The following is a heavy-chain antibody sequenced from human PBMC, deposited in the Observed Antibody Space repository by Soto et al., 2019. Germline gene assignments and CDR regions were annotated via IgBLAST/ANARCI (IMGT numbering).Heavy chain of an antibody. J-gene: IGHJ4*01. CDR1: GESFGGFY. D-gene: IGHD2-15*01. CDR2: ISQTETT. Sequence: QVQLQQWGAGLLKPSETLSLTCVLYGESFGGFYWSWVRQSPGKGLEWIGEISQTETTAYSPSLKRRVSISADTSKKQFSLTLTSVSAADTAIYYSVHSPTVAVDHWGHGTLVTVSS. V-gene: IGHV4-34*01. CDR3: VHSPTVAVDH.